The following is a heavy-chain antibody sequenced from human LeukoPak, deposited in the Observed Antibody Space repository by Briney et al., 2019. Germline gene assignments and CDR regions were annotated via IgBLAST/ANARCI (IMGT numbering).Heavy chain of an antibody. D-gene: IGHD6-6*01. V-gene: IGHV4-31*03. Sequence: SETLSLTCTVSGGSISSGGYYWSWIRQHPGKGLEWIGYIYYSGSTYYNPSLKSRVTISVDTSKNQFSLKLSSVTAADTAVYYCARGRNSSSSEGFGYWGQGTLVTVSS. CDR2: IYYSGST. CDR3: ARGRNSSSSEGFGY. CDR1: GGSISSGGYY. J-gene: IGHJ4*02.